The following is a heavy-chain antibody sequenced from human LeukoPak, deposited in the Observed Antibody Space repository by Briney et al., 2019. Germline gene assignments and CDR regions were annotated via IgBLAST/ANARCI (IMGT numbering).Heavy chain of an antibody. CDR1: GYTFTGYY. J-gene: IGHJ4*02. CDR3: ATFHPYCSSTSCPDY. V-gene: IGHV1-2*02. Sequence: ASVKVSCKASGYTFTGYYMHWVRQAPGQGLEWMGWINPNSGGTNYAQKFQGRVTMTRDTSISTAYMELSRLRSDDAAVYYCATFHPYCSSTSCPDYWGQGTLVTVSS. CDR2: INPNSGGT. D-gene: IGHD2-2*01.